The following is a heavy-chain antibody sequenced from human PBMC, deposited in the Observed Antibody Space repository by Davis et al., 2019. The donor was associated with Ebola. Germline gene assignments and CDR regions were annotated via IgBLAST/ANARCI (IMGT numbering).Heavy chain of an antibody. CDR3: ARVAVMIFGVVIGSWFDP. CDR2: ISAYNGNT. D-gene: IGHD3-3*01. J-gene: IGHJ5*02. V-gene: IGHV1-18*01. Sequence: ASVKVSCKASGYTFRNYGISWVRQAPGQGLEWMGWISAYNGNTNYAQKLQGRVTMTTDTSTSTAYMELRSLRSDDTAVYYCARVAVMIFGVVIGSWFDPWGQGTLVTVSS. CDR1: GYTFRNYG.